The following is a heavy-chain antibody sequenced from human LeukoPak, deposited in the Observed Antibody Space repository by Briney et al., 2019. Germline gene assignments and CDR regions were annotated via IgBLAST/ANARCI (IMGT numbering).Heavy chain of an antibody. Sequence: SGTLSLTCTVSGGSISSSSYYWGWIRQPPGKGLEWIGSIYYSGSTYYNPSLKSRVTISVDTSKNQFSLKLSSVTAADTAVYYCARHVVDRITIFGVVIPSLDYWGQGTLVTVSS. CDR1: GGSISSSSYY. J-gene: IGHJ4*02. CDR2: IYYSGST. CDR3: ARHVVDRITIFGVVIPSLDY. V-gene: IGHV4-39*01. D-gene: IGHD3-3*01.